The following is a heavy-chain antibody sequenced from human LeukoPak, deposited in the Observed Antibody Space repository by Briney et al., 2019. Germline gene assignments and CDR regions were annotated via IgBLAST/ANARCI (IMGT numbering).Heavy chain of an antibody. J-gene: IGHJ3*02. V-gene: IGHV3-30-3*01. CDR2: ISYDGSNK. CDR3: ARWGSTVNAFDI. D-gene: IGHD4-11*01. Sequence: RXXRLXCAASGFTFSSYAMHWVRQAPGKGLEGVAVISYDGSNKYYADSVKGRFTISRDNSKNTLYLQMNSLRAEDTAVYYCARWGSTVNAFDIWGQGTMVTVSS. CDR1: GFTFSSYA.